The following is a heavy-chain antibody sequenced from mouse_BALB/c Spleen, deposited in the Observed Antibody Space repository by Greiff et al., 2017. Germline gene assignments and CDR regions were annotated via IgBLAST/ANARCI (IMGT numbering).Heavy chain of an antibody. J-gene: IGHJ4*01. D-gene: IGHD2-3*01. CDR3: ARGVYDGHAMDY. Sequence: QVQLQQSGAELVRPGALVKLSCKASGFNIKDYYMHWVKQRPGQGLEWIGWIYPGDGSTKYNEKFKGKATLTADKSSSTAYMQLSSLTSENSAVYFCARGVYDGHAMDYWGQGTSVTVSS. V-gene: IGHV1S56*01. CDR2: IYPGDGST. CDR1: GFNIKDYY.